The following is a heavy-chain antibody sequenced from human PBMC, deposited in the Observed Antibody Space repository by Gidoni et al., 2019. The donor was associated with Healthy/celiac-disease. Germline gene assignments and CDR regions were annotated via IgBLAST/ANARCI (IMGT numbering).Heavy chain of an antibody. Sequence: QVQPVESGGGVVQPGRSLRLSCAASGSPFSSYGMHWVRQAPGKGLEWVAVIWYDGSNKYYADSVKGRFTISRDNSKNTLYLQMNSLRAGDTAVYYCARGQGTAYGMDVWGQGTTVTVSS. CDR3: ARGQGTAYGMDV. D-gene: IGHD5-18*01. V-gene: IGHV3-33*01. CDR2: IWYDGSNK. J-gene: IGHJ6*02. CDR1: GSPFSSYG.